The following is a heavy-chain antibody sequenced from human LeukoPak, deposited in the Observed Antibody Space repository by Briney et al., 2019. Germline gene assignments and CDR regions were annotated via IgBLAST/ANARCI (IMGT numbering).Heavy chain of an antibody. Sequence: PGGSLRLSCAASGFTFSSYSMNWVRQAPGKGLEWVSSISSSSSYIYYADSVKGRFTISRDNAKNSLYLQMNSLRAEDTAVYYCARDPHGYCSSTSCYGAFDIWGQGTMVTVSS. V-gene: IGHV3-21*01. CDR1: GFTFSSYS. D-gene: IGHD2-2*03. CDR3: ARDPHGYCSSTSCYGAFDI. CDR2: ISSSSSYI. J-gene: IGHJ3*02.